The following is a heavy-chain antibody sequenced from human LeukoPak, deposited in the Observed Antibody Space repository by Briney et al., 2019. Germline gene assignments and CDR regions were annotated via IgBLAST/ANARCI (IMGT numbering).Heavy chain of an antibody. D-gene: IGHD3-10*01. V-gene: IGHV3-23*01. CDR2: VTGSGGNT. J-gene: IGHJ4*02. CDR3: ARAYYGSGAWYYFDF. Sequence: GGSLRLSCAASGFTFSNYAMTWVRQAPGKGLEWVSTVTGSGGNTYYADSVKGRFTISRDNSKNTLYLQMNSLRAEDTAVYYCARAYYGSGAWYYFDFWGQGTLVTVSS. CDR1: GFTFSNYA.